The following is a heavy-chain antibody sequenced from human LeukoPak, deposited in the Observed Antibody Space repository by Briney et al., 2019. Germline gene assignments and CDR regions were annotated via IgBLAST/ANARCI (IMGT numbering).Heavy chain of an antibody. CDR1: GFTFSDPY. Sequence: TGGSLRLSCAGSGFTFSDPYMDWVRQAPGKGLEWVGRTRNKANSYTTEYAASVKGRFTISGDDSKNSLYLQMNSLKTEDTAVYFCARAISVAGHWSFDLWGRGTLVTVSS. J-gene: IGHJ2*01. V-gene: IGHV3-72*01. CDR3: ARAISVAGHWSFDL. CDR2: TRNKANSYTT. D-gene: IGHD6-19*01.